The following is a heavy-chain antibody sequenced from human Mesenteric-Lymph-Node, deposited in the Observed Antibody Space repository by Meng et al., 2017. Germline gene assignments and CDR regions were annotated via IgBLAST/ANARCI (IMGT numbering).Heavy chain of an antibody. D-gene: IGHD4-17*01. CDR1: GYTFTGYY. V-gene: IGHV5-51*01. J-gene: IGHJ1*01. Sequence: KVSCKASGYTFTGYYMHWVRQAPGQGLEWMGIIYPGDSDTRYSPSFQGQVTISADKSINTAYLQWSSLKASDTAMYFCARRAGDYEYFHRWGQGTPVTVSS. CDR2: IYPGDSDT. CDR3: ARRAGDYEYFHR.